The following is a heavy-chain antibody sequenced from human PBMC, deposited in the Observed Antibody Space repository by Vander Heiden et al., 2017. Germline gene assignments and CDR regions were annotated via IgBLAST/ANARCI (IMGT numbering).Heavy chain of an antibody. J-gene: IGHJ5*02. Sequence: QVQLVQSGAEVKKPGASVKVSCKASGYPFTGYYMHWVRQAPGQGLEWMGWINPNSGGTNYAQKFQGRVTMTRDTSISTAYMELSRLRSDDTAVYYCARESITMVRGVNWFDPWGQGTLVTVSS. V-gene: IGHV1-2*02. CDR1: GYPFTGYY. CDR2: INPNSGGT. D-gene: IGHD3-10*01. CDR3: ARESITMVRGVNWFDP.